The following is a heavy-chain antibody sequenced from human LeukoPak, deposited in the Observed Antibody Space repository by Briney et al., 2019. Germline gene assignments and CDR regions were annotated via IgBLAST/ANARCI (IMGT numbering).Heavy chain of an antibody. CDR1: GFTFSNYW. J-gene: IGHJ6*04. Sequence: GGSLRLSCAASGFTFSNYWMSWVRQAPGNGLGWVANINPDGSEKYSVDSVTGRFTISRDNAENTVFLQMNSLRAEDSAVYYCARDLAAWDVWGKGTTVTVSS. V-gene: IGHV3-7*01. CDR2: INPDGSEK. CDR3: ARDLAAWDV.